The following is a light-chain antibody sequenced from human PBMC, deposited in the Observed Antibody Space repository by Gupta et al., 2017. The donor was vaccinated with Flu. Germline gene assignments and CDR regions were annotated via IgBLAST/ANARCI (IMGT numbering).Light chain of an antibody. V-gene: IGKV1-39*01. CDR2: DAT. Sequence: DFRMTQSPSSLSASVGDRVTLTFRASQGVRTCVNGYQQKPGKPPKLLVSDATRLHVGVPSRFSGGESGTDFTLTIDNLHPDDFATYFCQQASGIPSSFGPGTRVEI. CDR1: QGVRTC. J-gene: IGKJ1*01. CDR3: QQASGIPSS.